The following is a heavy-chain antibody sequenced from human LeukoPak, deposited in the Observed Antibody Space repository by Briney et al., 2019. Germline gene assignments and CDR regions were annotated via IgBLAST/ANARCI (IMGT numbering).Heavy chain of an antibody. CDR1: GFPFIEYS. CDR2: ITSSGGTT. J-gene: IGHJ4*02. CDR3: ATSFVY. V-gene: IGHV3-48*04. Sequence: GGSLRLSCTASGFPFIEYSMNWVRQAPEKGLEWISYITSSGGTTYYTDSVKGRFTISRDNARNSLYLQMNSLRVEDTAVYYCATSFVYWGQGTLVTVSS.